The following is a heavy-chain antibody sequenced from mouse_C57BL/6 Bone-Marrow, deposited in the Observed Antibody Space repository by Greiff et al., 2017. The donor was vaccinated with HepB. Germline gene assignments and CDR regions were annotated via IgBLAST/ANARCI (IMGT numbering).Heavy chain of an antibody. CDR3: ASLIDSSGYWFAY. Sequence: VQLKESGGGLVQPGGSLSLSCAASGFTFTDYYMSWVRQPPGKALEWLGFIRNKANGYTTEYSASVKGRFTISRDNSQSILYLQMNALRAEDSATYYCASLIDSSGYWFAYWGQGTLVTVSA. D-gene: IGHD3-2*02. CDR2: IRNKANGYTT. V-gene: IGHV7-3*01. CDR1: GFTFTDYY. J-gene: IGHJ3*01.